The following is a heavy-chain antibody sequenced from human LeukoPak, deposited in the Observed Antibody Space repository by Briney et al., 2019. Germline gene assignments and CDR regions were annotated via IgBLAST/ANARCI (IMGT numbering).Heavy chain of an antibody. J-gene: IGHJ4*02. CDR2: IYHSGST. Sequence: SETLSLTCAVSGGSIKSNNWWSWVRQPPGKGLEWIGEIYHSGSTNYNPSLESRVTVSVDKSKNQFSLDLSSVTAADTAVYYCARGSYYDFWSGYPKAHFDYWGQGTLVTVSS. V-gene: IGHV4-4*02. D-gene: IGHD3-3*01. CDR3: ARGSYYDFWSGYPKAHFDY. CDR1: GGSIKSNNW.